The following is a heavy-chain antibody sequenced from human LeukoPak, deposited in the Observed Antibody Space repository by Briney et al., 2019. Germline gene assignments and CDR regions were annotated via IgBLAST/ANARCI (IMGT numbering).Heavy chain of an antibody. CDR2: ISSSSSYI. CDR3: AMDTYYYDSSGYYLGY. Sequence: GGTLRLSCAASGFTFSGYSMNWVRQAPGKGLEWVSSISSSSSYIYYADSVKGRFTIYRDNAKNSLYLQMNSLRAEDTAVYYCAMDTYYYDSSGYYLGYWGQGTLVTVSS. J-gene: IGHJ4*02. D-gene: IGHD3-22*01. CDR1: GFTFSGYS. V-gene: IGHV3-21*01.